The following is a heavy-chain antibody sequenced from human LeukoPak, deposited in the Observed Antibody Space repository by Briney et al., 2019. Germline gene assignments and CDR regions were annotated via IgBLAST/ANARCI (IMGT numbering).Heavy chain of an antibody. CDR2: ISSSGGRT. V-gene: IGHV3-23*01. J-gene: IGHJ4*02. Sequence: GGSLRLSCAASGFSFSSSNMNWVRQTPDKGLEWVASISSSGGRTYYADSAKGRFTVSRDNSKNTLYLQMDSLRVEDTAIYYCAKDLRNGENHGFLDYWGQGTLVTVSS. D-gene: IGHD2-8*01. CDR3: AKDLRNGENHGFLDY. CDR1: GFSFSSSN.